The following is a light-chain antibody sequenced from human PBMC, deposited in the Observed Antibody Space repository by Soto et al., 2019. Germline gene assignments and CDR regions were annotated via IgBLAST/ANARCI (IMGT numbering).Light chain of an antibody. CDR3: SSYTSSSNYA. J-gene: IGLJ1*01. Sequence: QSALTQHDSASGSTGQSITISCPGTSSDVGGYNIVSWYQQHPGKAPKLMTYEASNRPSGESTRFSGSKSGNTASLSISGLQAEDGADYYCSSYTSSSNYAFGTGTNVA. V-gene: IGLV2-14*01. CDR2: EAS. CDR1: SSDVGGYNI.